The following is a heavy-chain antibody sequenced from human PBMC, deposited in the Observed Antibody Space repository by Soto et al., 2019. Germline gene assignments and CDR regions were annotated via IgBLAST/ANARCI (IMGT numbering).Heavy chain of an antibody. Sequence: GASAKVSCKASGGTFSSYAMSWVRQAPVQGLEWMGWIIPIFGTANYAQKFQGRVTITADESTSTAYMELSSLRSEDTAVYYCARFHFKADPYDNYVMDVWGQGTTVNVSS. CDR2: IIPIFGTA. CDR1: GGTFSSYA. J-gene: IGHJ6*02. V-gene: IGHV1-69*13. D-gene: IGHD3-3*02. CDR3: ARFHFKADPYDNYVMDV.